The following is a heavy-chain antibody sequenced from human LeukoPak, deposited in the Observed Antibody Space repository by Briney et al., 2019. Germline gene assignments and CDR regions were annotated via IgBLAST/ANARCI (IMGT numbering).Heavy chain of an antibody. J-gene: IGHJ4*02. Sequence: ASVKVSCKASGGTFSSYAISWVRQAPGQGLEWMGRIIPILGIANYAQKFQGRVTITADKSTSTAYMELSGLRSEDTAVYYCASTYDFWSGYSRYWGQGTLVTVSS. V-gene: IGHV1-69*04. CDR2: IIPILGIA. D-gene: IGHD3-3*01. CDR3: ASTYDFWSGYSRY. CDR1: GGTFSSYA.